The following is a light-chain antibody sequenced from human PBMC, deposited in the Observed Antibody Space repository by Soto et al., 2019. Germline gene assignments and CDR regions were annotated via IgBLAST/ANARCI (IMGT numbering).Light chain of an antibody. V-gene: IGLV2-14*01. CDR2: EVN. CDR1: SSDVGGYSY. CDR3: RSYTSSSTLGV. J-gene: IGLJ3*02. Sequence: QSVLTQPASVSGSPGQSITISCTGTSSDVGGYSYVSWYQQHPGKAPKLMIYEVNNRPSGVSNRFSGSKSGNTASLTISGLQAEDEADYYCRSYTSSSTLGVFGGGTKLTVL.